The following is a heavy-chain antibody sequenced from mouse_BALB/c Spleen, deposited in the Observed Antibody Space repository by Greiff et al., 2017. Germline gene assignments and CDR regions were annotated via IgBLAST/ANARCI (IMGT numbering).Heavy chain of an antibody. CDR1: GDSITSGY. J-gene: IGHJ3*01. Sequence: EVKVEESGPSLVKPSQTLSLTCSVTGDSITSGYWNWIRKFPGNKLEYMGYISYSGSTYYNPSLKSRISITRDTSKNQYYLQLNSVTTEDTATYYCANYYGSSWGFAYWGQGTLVTVSA. CDR3: ANYYGSSWGFAY. CDR2: ISYSGST. V-gene: IGHV3-8*02. D-gene: IGHD1-1*01.